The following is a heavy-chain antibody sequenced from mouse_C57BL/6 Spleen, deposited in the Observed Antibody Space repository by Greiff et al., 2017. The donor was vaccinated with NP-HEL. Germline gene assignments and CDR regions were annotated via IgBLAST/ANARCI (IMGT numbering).Heavy chain of an antibody. D-gene: IGHD1-1*01. Sequence: QVQLKQPGAELVKPGASVKLSCKASGYTFTSYWMHWVKQRPGQGLEWIGMIHPNSGSTNYNEKFKSKATLTVDKSSSTAYMQLSSLTSEDSAVYYCAKTDYYGSSYVRDYAMDYWGQGTSVTVSS. CDR1: GYTFTSYW. CDR3: AKTDYYGSSYVRDYAMDY. J-gene: IGHJ4*01. V-gene: IGHV1-64*01. CDR2: IHPNSGST.